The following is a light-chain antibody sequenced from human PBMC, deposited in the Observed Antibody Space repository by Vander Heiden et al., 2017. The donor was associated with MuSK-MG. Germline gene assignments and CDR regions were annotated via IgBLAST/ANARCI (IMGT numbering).Light chain of an antibody. CDR3: QQSYSTLALT. J-gene: IGKJ4*01. Sequence: RVTITCRASQSISSYLNWYQQKPGKAPKLLIYAASSLQSGVPSRFSGSGCGTDFTLTISSRQPEDFAAYYCQQSYSTLALTFGGGTKVEIK. CDR1: QSISSY. CDR2: AAS. V-gene: IGKV1-39*01.